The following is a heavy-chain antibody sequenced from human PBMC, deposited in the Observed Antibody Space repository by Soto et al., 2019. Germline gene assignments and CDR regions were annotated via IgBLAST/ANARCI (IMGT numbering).Heavy chain of an antibody. CDR1: GGTFSSYT. CDR2: IIPILGIA. Sequence: SVKVSCKASGGTFSSYTISWVRQTPGQGLEWMGRIIPILGIANYAQKFQGRVTITADKSTSTAYMELSSLRSEDTAVYYCAREGIGAPEWYFGYWGQGTLVTVSS. J-gene: IGHJ4*02. CDR3: AREGIGAPEWYFGY. D-gene: IGHD3-3*01. V-gene: IGHV1-69*04.